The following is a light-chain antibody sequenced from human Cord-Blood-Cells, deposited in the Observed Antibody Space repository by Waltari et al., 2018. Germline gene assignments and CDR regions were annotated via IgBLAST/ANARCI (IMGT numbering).Light chain of an antibody. J-gene: IGLJ2*01. V-gene: IGLV2-23*02. Sequence: LTQPASVSGSPGQSITISCTGTSSDGGSYNIVSWYQQHPGKAPKLMIYEVSKRPSGVSNRFSGSKSGNTASLTISGLQAEDEADYYCCSYAGSSTSVVFGGGTKLTVL. CDR1: SSDGGSYNI. CDR2: EVS. CDR3: CSYAGSSTSVV.